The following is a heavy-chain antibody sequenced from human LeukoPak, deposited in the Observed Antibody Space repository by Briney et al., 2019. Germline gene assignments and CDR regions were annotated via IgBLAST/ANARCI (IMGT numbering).Heavy chain of an antibody. V-gene: IGHV4-39*07. J-gene: IGHJ4*02. CDR3: ARDEGVAARPEY. CDR1: GASISSGSNY. Sequence: SETLSLTCSVSGASISSGSNYWAWIRQPPGKGLEWIGTIYYSGSTYYNPSLKRRVTISVDTSRNQFSLKMASVPAADTAVYYCARDEGVAARPEYWGQGTLVTVSS. CDR2: IYYSGST. D-gene: IGHD6-6*01.